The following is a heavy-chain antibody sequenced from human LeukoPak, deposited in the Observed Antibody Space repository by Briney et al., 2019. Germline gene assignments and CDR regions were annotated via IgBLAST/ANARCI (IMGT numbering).Heavy chain of an antibody. CDR2: ISSGSSTI. V-gene: IGHV3-48*01. J-gene: IGHJ4*02. D-gene: IGHD2-21*01. Sequence: TGGPLRLSCAASGFTFSSSSMNWVRQAPGKWLEWVSYISSGSSTIYYADSVKGRFTISRDNAKNSLYLQMNSMRAEDTAVYYCARLYCGGDCYSGYWGQGTLVTVSS. CDR1: GFTFSSSS. CDR3: ARLYCGGDCYSGY.